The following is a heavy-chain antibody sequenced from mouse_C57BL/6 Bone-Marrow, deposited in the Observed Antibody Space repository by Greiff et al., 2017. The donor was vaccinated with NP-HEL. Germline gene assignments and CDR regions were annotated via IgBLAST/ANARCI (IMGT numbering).Heavy chain of an antibody. CDR1: GYSITSGYY. CDR3: ARDRYDYDVTPYWYFDV. D-gene: IGHD2-4*01. Sequence: EVQLQESGPGLVKPSQSLSLTCSVTGYSITSGYYWNWIRQLPGNKLEWMGYISYDGSNNYNPSLKNRISITRDTYKNQFFLKLNSVTTDDTATYYCARDRYDYDVTPYWYFDVWGTGTTVTVSS. J-gene: IGHJ1*03. CDR2: ISYDGSN. V-gene: IGHV3-6*01.